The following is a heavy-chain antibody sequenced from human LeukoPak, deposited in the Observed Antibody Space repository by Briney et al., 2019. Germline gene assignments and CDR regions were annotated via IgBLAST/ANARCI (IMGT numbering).Heavy chain of an antibody. D-gene: IGHD3-10*01. CDR1: GFTFSSYA. J-gene: IGHJ5*02. CDR3: AKLSGSGSSYPYNH. CDR2: ISGSGDTT. Sequence: PGGSLRLSCAASGFTFSSYAMSWVRQAPGKGLEWVSFISGSGDTTYYAGSVKGRFTISRDTSKNTQYLQMNSLRVEDSAVYYCAKLSGSGSSYPYNHWGQGTLVTVSS. V-gene: IGHV3-23*01.